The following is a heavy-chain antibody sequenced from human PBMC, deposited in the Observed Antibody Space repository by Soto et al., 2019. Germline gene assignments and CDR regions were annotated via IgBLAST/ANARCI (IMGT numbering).Heavy chain of an antibody. CDR2: IYYSGST. V-gene: IGHV4-34*01. Sequence: SETLSLTCTVSSGSFRSYYWSWIRQPPGKGLEWIGEIYYSGSTNYNPSLKSRVTISVDTSKNQFSLKLSSVTAADTAVYYCARVPRYSSGSLIDYWGQGTLVTVSS. CDR3: ARVPRYSSGSLIDY. D-gene: IGHD6-19*01. CDR1: SGSFRSYY. J-gene: IGHJ4*02.